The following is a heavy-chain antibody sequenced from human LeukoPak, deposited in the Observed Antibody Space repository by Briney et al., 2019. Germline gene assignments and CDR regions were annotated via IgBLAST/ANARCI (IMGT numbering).Heavy chain of an antibody. CDR3: ARGVTTDALGYGYHGMDV. CDR2: TFYRSKWYN. Sequence: SQTLSLTCAISGDSFSSKNAAWIWIRQSPSRGLEWLGRTFYRSKWYNDYGTSVKSRITFKPDTSRNQCSLQLNSVTPEDTAVYYRARGVTTDALGYGYHGMDVWGQGTTVTVSS. D-gene: IGHD4-11*01. J-gene: IGHJ6*02. V-gene: IGHV6-1*01. CDR1: GDSFSSKNAA.